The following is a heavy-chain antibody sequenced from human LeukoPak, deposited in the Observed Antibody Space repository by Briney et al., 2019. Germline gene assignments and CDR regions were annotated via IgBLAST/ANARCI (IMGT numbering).Heavy chain of an antibody. Sequence: ASVKVSCKASGYSFTSNYIHWVRQAPGQGLEWMGMIYPRDGSTSYAQKFQGRVTVTRDTSTSTVHMELGGLRSEDTAVYYCARDQEAFDYWGQGTLVTVSS. J-gene: IGHJ4*02. CDR2: IYPRDGST. CDR1: GYSFTSNY. CDR3: ARDQEAFDY. V-gene: IGHV1-46*01.